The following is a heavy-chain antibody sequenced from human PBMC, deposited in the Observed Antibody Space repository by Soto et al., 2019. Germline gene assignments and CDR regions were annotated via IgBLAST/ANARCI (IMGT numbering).Heavy chain of an antibody. V-gene: IGHV4-30-4*01. J-gene: IGHJ6*02. D-gene: IGHD2-21*02. CDR3: AREDDGGDRDYYGLDV. CDR2: IHYTGSI. CDR1: GSSINIDHYH. Sequence: NPSETLSLTCTVSGSSINIDHYHWIWIRQTPGKGLEWIGYIHYTGSISYNPSLQSRLTISVDTSKNQFSLKLTSVTAADTAVYFCAREDDGGDRDYYGLDVWGQGTTVT.